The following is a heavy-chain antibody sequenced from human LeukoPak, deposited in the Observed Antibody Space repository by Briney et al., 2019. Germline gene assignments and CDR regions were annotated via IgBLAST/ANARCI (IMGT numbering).Heavy chain of an antibody. CDR2: INHSGST. D-gene: IGHD3-9*01. J-gene: IGHJ3*02. CDR3: ARSRRYFDWLGAFDI. V-gene: IGHV4-34*01. CDR1: GGSFSGYY. Sequence: PSETLSLTCAVYGGSFSGYYWSWIRQPPGKGLEWIGEINHSGSTNYNPSLKSRVTISVDTSKNQFSLKLSSVTAADTAVYYCARSRRYFDWLGAFDIWGQGTMVTVSS.